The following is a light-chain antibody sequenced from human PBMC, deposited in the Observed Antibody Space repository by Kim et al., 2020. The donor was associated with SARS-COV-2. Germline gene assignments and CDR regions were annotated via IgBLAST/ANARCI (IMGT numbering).Light chain of an antibody. V-gene: IGLV2-23*01. J-gene: IGLJ2*01. Sequence: QSALTQPASVSGSPGQSITISCTGTSSDVGSYNLVSWYPQHPGKAPKLMIYEGSKRPSGVSNRFSGSKSGNTASLTISGLQAEDEADYYCCSYAGSSTFVVFGGGTQLTVL. CDR2: EGS. CDR1: SSDVGSYNL. CDR3: CSYAGSSTFVV.